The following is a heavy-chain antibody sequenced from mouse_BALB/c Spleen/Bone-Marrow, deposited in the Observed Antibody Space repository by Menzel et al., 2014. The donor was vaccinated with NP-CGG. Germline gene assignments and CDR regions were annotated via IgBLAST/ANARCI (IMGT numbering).Heavy chain of an antibody. J-gene: IGHJ4*01. CDR2: LDPETGGT. Sequence: VQRVESGAELVRPGASVTLSCKASGYKFTDYEMHWVKQTPVHGLEWIGTLDPETGGTAYNQKFKDMATLTADKSSTTAYMELHSLTSDDSAIYYCANWGYYAMDYSPQAISVTVSS. V-gene: IGHV1-15*01. CDR1: GYKFTDYE. D-gene: IGHD4-1*01. CDR3: ANWGYYAMDY.